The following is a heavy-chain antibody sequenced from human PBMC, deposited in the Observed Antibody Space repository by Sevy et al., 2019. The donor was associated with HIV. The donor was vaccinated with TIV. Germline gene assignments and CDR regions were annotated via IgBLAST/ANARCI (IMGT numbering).Heavy chain of an antibody. D-gene: IGHD3-3*01. CDR3: ARGGGDFWSGYYGYYYYGMDV. V-gene: IGHV1-2*02. CDR2: INPNSGGT. CDR1: GYTFTGYY. J-gene: IGHJ6*02. Sequence: ASVKVSCKASGYTFTGYYMHWVRQALGQGLEWMGWINPNSGGTNYAQKFQGRVTMTRDTSISTAYMELSRLRSDDTAVYYCARGGGDFWSGYYGYYYYGMDVWGQGTTVTVSS.